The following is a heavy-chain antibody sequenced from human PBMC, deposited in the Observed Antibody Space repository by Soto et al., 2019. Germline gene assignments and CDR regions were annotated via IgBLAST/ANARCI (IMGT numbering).Heavy chain of an antibody. D-gene: IGHD1-1*01. Sequence: GGSLRLSCAAAGFTFSNYAMTWVRQAPGKGVKWVSSIITTAGSTYYADSVKGRFTISRDNSKNTLYMQMNSLRAEDTAVYYCAKRNDDGWYYYYGMDVWGQGTTVTVSS. CDR3: AKRNDDGWYYYYGMDV. V-gene: IGHV3-23*01. CDR2: IITTAGST. CDR1: GFTFSNYA. J-gene: IGHJ6*02.